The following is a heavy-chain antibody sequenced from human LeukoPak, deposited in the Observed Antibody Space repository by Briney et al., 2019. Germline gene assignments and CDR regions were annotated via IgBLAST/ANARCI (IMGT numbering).Heavy chain of an antibody. J-gene: IGHJ3*02. V-gene: IGHV3-21*04. CDR3: AKDKDRSSWYGNHAFDI. D-gene: IGHD6-13*01. CDR1: GFTFSSYS. CDR2: ISSSSSYI. Sequence: GGSLRLSCAASGFTFSSYSMNWVRQAPGKGLEWVSSISSSSSYIYYADSVKGRFTLSRDNAKNSLYLQMNSLKPEDTALYYCAKDKDRSSWYGNHAFDIWGQGTMVTVSS.